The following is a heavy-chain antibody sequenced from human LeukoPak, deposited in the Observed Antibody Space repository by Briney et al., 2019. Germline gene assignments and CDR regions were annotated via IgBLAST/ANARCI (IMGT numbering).Heavy chain of an antibody. V-gene: IGHV3-53*01. CDR2: IYSAIGGST. CDR1: GFTVTSSY. J-gene: IGHJ4*02. Sequence: GGSLRLSCAASGFTVTSSYMRWVRQAPGKGLEWVSLIYSAIGGSTYYADSVKGRFTISRDNSKHTLYLQMNSLRAEDTAVYYCAKGSSSARPYYFDYWGQGTLVTVSS. D-gene: IGHD6-19*01. CDR3: AKGSSSARPYYFDY.